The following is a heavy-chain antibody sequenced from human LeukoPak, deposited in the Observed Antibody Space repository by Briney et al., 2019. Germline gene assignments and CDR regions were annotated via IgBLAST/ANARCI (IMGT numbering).Heavy chain of an antibody. Sequence: GGSLRLSCAASGFTFDDYGMSWVRQAPGKGLEWVYGINWNGGSTGYADSVKGRFTISRDNAKNSLYLQMNSLRAEDTALYYCARERYCSGGSCRTGLNWFDPWGQGTLVTVSS. J-gene: IGHJ5*02. CDR3: ARERYCSGGSCRTGLNWFDP. D-gene: IGHD2-15*01. CDR2: INWNGGST. V-gene: IGHV3-20*04. CDR1: GFTFDDYG.